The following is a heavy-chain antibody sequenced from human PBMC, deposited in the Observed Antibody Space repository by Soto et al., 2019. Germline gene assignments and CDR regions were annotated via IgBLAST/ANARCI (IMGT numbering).Heavy chain of an antibody. Sequence: GGSLRLSCAASGFTFSSYWMSWVRQAPGKGLEWVGNIKQDGSEKYYVDSVKGRFTISRDNAKNSLYLQMNSLRAEDTAVYYCASDTVTRNYYYYMDVWGKGATVTVSS. D-gene: IGHD4-4*01. CDR2: IKQDGSEK. J-gene: IGHJ6*03. CDR1: GFTFSSYW. CDR3: ASDTVTRNYYYYMDV. V-gene: IGHV3-7*01.